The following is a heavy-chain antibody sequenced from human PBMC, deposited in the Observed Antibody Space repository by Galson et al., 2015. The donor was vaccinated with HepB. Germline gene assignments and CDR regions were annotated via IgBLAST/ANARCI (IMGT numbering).Heavy chain of an antibody. J-gene: IGHJ4*02. CDR3: ASKSKDSSGYYYY. CDR1: GFTFSSYA. V-gene: IGHV3-23*01. D-gene: IGHD3-22*01. CDR2: ISGSGGST. Sequence: SLRLSCAASGFTFSSYAMSWVRQAPGKGLEWVSAISGSGGSTYYADSVKGRFTISRDNSKNTLYLQMNSLRAEDTAVYYCASKSKDSSGYYYYWGQGTLVTVSS.